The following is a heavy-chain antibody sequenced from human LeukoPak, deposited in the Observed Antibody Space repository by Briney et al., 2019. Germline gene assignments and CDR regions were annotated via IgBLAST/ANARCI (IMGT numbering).Heavy chain of an antibody. CDR2: IYYSGST. CDR3: ARGGGGYCSSTSCPSDFDY. V-gene: IGHV4-39*07. CDR1: GGSISSNSYY. D-gene: IGHD2-2*01. Sequence: SETLSLTCAVSGGSISSNSYYWGWIRQPPGKGLEWIGSIYYSGSTYYNPSLKSRVTISVDTSKNQFSLKLSSVTAADTAVYYCARGGGGYCSSTSCPSDFDYWGQGTLVTASS. J-gene: IGHJ4*02.